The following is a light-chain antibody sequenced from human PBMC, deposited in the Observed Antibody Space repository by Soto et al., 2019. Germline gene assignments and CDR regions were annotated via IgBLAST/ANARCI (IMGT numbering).Light chain of an antibody. CDR1: SIDVGGSNY. CDR3: CSYAVTFYV. J-gene: IGLJ1*01. CDR2: DVS. V-gene: IGLV2-11*01. Sequence: QSALTQPRSVSGSPGQSVTISCTGLSIDVGGSNYVSWYQQHPGKAPKLMIYDVSERPSGVPDRFSGSKSGNTASLTISGLQAEDEADYYCCSYAVTFYVFGTGTKVTVL.